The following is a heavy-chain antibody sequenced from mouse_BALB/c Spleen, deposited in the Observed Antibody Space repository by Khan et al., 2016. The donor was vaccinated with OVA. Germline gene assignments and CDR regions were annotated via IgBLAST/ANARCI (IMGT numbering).Heavy chain of an antibody. D-gene: IGHD2-3*01. V-gene: IGHV3-2*02. J-gene: IGHJ4*01. CDR1: GYSITSDYA. CDR3: ERDGSRYNYAMNY. CDR2: INYSGST. Sequence: EVQLVESGPGLVKPSQSLSLTCTVTGYSITSDYAWNWIRQFPGNKLEWMGYINYSGSTNYNPALKSRISITRDTSKNQFFLQLNSVTTAEAATYYCERDGSRYNYAMNYWGQGTSVTVSS.